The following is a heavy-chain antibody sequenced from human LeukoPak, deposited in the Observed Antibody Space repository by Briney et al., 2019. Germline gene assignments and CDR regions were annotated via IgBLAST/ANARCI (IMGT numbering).Heavy chain of an antibody. Sequence: GGSLRLSCAASGFTFSSFWMHWVRQAPGKGLEWVSGISWNSGSIGYADSVKGRFTISRDNAKNSLYLQMNSLRAEDTALYYCVKDGFEWLECFGSWGQGTLVTVSS. V-gene: IGHV3-9*01. D-gene: IGHD6-19*01. CDR2: ISWNSGSI. CDR1: GFTFSSFW. CDR3: VKDGFEWLECFGS. J-gene: IGHJ4*02.